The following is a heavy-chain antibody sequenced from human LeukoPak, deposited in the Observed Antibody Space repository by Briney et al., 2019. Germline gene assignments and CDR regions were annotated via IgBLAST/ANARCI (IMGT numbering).Heavy chain of an antibody. J-gene: IGHJ4*02. Sequence: ASVKVSCKASGYTFTSYGISWVRQAPGQGLEWMGWISGHNGNRNYAQKLQGRVTMTTDTSTSTAYMEVRSLRSDDTAMYYCARHCSSTSCYWDYFDYWGQGTLVTVSS. CDR1: GYTFTSYG. V-gene: IGHV1-18*01. CDR2: ISGHNGNR. CDR3: ARHCSSTSCYWDYFDY. D-gene: IGHD2-2*01.